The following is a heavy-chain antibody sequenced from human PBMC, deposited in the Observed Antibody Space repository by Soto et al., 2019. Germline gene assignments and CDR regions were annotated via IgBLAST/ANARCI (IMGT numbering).Heavy chain of an antibody. CDR1: GYTFTSYD. J-gene: IGHJ6*02. Sequence: ASVKVSCKASGYTFTSYDINWVRQATGQGLEWMGWMNPNSGNTGYAQKFQGRVTMTRNTSISTAYMELSSLRSEDTAVYYCARWVGPIAVAGPSYYYYGMDVWGQGTTVTVSS. V-gene: IGHV1-8*01. CDR2: MNPNSGNT. D-gene: IGHD6-19*01. CDR3: ARWVGPIAVAGPSYYYYGMDV.